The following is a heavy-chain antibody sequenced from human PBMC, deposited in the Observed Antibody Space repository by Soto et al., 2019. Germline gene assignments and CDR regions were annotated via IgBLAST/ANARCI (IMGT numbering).Heavy chain of an antibody. CDR3: AGDWAQDYSTPGWFDP. CDR1: GGTFSSYT. V-gene: IGHV1-69*08. J-gene: IGHJ5*02. Sequence: VQLVQSGAEVKKPGSSVKVSCKASGGTFSSYTISWVRQAPGQGLEWMGRIIPILGIANYAQKFQGRVTITADKSASTAYMELSSLRSEDTAVYYCAGDWAQDYSTPGWFDPWGQGTLVAVSS. CDR2: IIPILGIA. D-gene: IGHD6-13*01.